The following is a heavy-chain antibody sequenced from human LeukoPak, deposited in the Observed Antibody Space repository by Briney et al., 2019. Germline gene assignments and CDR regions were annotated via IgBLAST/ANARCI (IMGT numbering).Heavy chain of an antibody. J-gene: IGHJ4*02. CDR3: ARHSQHSRDLGSARNLDY. CDR2: IHYSGST. V-gene: IGHV4-59*08. CDR1: GGSISSYY. D-gene: IGHD7-27*01. Sequence: KPSETLSLTCTVSGGSISSYYWSWIRQPPGKGLEWIGYIHYSGSTNYNPSLKSRVTISVDTSKNLFSLRLTSVTAADAAVYYCARHSQHSRDLGSARNLDYWGQGTLVTVSS.